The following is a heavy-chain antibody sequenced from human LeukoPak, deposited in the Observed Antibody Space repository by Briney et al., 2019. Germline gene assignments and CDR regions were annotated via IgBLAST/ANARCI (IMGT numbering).Heavy chain of an antibody. V-gene: IGHV3-43*01. CDR1: GFTFDDYM. Sequence: PGGSLRLSCAASGFTFDDYMMHWVRQAPGKGLEGVSLISWDGSDTYYADSVKGRFTISRDNSKDSLYLQMNSLRTDDTALYYCAKDSGALEEGYFDSWGQGTLVTVSS. CDR3: AKDSGALEEGYFDS. CDR2: ISWDGSDT. J-gene: IGHJ4*02.